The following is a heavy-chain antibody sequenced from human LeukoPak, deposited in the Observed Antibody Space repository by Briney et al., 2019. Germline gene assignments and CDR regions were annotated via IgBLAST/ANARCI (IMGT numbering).Heavy chain of an antibody. V-gene: IGHV3-66*01. D-gene: IGHD4-11*01. CDR1: RFTINSNY. J-gene: IGHJ5*02. CDR3: ARGMTTELPFDP. CDR2: IYSGGST. Sequence: GGSLRLSCSASRFTINSNYMSWVRQARGKGLEWVSVIYSGGSTYYADSVKGRFTISRDKSKNTLYLQMNSLRAEDTAVYYCARGMTTELPFDPWGQGTLVTVSS.